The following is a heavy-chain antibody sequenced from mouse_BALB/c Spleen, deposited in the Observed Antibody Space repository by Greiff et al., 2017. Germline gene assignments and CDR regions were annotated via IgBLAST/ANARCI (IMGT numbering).Heavy chain of an antibody. CDR2: FYPGSGSI. CDR1: GYTFTEYI. D-gene: IGHD2-4*01. CDR3: ARHEEDPYDYDSYYYAMDY. Sequence: VKLQQSGAELVKPGASVKLSCKASGYTFTEYIIHWVKQRSGQGLEWIGWFYPGSGSIKYNEKFKDKATLTADKSSSTVYMELSRLTSEDSAVYFCARHEEDPYDYDSYYYAMDYWGQGTSVTVSS. V-gene: IGHV1-62-2*01. J-gene: IGHJ4*01.